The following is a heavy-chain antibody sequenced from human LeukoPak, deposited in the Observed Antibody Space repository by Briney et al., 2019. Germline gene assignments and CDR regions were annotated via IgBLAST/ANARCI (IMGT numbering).Heavy chain of an antibody. CDR2: IYSGGST. D-gene: IGHD6-13*01. CDR1: GFTVSSNY. CDR3: ARGGSSSSFFDY. Sequence: GGSLRLSCAASGFTVSSNYMSWVRQAPGKGLEWVSVIYSGGSTYYADSVKGRFTISRDNSKNTLYLQMSSLRAEDTAVYYCARGGSSSSFFDYWGQGTLVTVSS. J-gene: IGHJ4*02. V-gene: IGHV3-66*02.